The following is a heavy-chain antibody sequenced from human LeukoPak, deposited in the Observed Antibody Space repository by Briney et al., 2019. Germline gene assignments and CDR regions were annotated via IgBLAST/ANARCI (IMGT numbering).Heavy chain of an antibody. D-gene: IGHD3-10*01. CDR1: GGSFNGYH. CDR2: INHSGST. CDR3: ARGGYYGSGSYSRGSRFYYSYMDV. Sequence: SETLSLTCAVYGGSFNGYHWSWIRQPPGKGLEWIGEINHSGSTNYNPSLKSRVTISVDTSKNQFSLKLSSVTAADTAVYYCARGGYYGSGSYSRGSRFYYSYMDVWGKGTTVTVSS. V-gene: IGHV4-34*01. J-gene: IGHJ6*03.